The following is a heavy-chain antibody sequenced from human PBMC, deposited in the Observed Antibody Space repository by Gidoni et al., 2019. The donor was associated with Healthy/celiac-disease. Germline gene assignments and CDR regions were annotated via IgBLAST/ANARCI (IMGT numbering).Heavy chain of an antibody. V-gene: IGHV4-39*01. D-gene: IGHD2-15*01. J-gene: IGHJ6*02. CDR1: GGSISSSRYY. CDR2: IYYSGST. CDR3: ARRCTRSGGSGPPVCNYYYGMDV. Sequence: QLQLQESGPGLVKPSETLSLTCTVPGGSISSSRYYWGWIRQPPGKGLEWIGSIYYSGSTYYNPSLKSRVTISVDTSKNQFSLKLSSVTAADTAVYYCARRCTRSGGSGPPVCNYYYGMDVWGQGTTVTVSS.